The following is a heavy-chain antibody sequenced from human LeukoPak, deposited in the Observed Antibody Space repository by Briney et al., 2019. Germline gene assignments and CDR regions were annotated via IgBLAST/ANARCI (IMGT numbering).Heavy chain of an antibody. CDR2: IYPGDSDT. V-gene: IGHV5-51*01. CDR3: ARVIVVVPAASDYYYMDV. J-gene: IGHJ6*03. Sequence: GESLKISCKGSGYSFTSYWIGWVRQMPGKGLEWMGIIYPGDSDTRYSPSFQGQVTISADKSISTAYLQWSSLKASDTAMYYCARVIVVVPAASDYYYMDVWGKGTTVTVSS. CDR1: GYSFTSYW. D-gene: IGHD2-2*01.